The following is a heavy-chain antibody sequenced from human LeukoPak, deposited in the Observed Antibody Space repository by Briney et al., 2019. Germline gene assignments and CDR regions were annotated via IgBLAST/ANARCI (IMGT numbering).Heavy chain of an antibody. CDR1: GASISNYY. Sequence: SETLSLTCTVSGASISNYYWSWIRQTPEKGLEWMGHIHSSGGSSYYPSLKSRLTLSIDTSRNQLSQKLPSVTAADTAVYFCARLGSYHDFWGQGALVTVSS. J-gene: IGHJ4*02. D-gene: IGHD1-26*01. CDR3: ARLGSYHDF. CDR2: IHSSGGS. V-gene: IGHV4-4*09.